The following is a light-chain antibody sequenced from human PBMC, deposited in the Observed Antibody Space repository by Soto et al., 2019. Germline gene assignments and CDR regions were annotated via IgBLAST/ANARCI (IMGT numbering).Light chain of an antibody. CDR1: SSDVGNCNC. Sequence: QSALTQPASVSGSPGQSITISCTGASSDVGNCNCVSWYQQHPGKAPKLMIYEVSNRPSGVSDRFSGSKAGNTASLTISGLQAEDEADYYFSSFTTSSTWVFGGGTKLTVL. J-gene: IGLJ3*02. CDR2: EVS. V-gene: IGLV2-14*01. CDR3: SSFTTSSTWV.